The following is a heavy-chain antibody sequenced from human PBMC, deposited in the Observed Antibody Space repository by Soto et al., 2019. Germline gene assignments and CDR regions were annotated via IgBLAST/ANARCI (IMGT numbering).Heavy chain of an antibody. V-gene: IGHV4-59*01. CDR3: ARGFWSGYPNEDYFDY. Sequence: SETLSLTCTVSGGSISSYYWSWIRQPPGKGLEWIGYIYYSGSTNYNPSLKSRVTISVDTSKNQFSLKLSSVTAADTAVYYCARGFWSGYPNEDYFDYWGQGTLVTVS. CDR2: IYYSGST. D-gene: IGHD3-3*01. J-gene: IGHJ4*02. CDR1: GGSISSYY.